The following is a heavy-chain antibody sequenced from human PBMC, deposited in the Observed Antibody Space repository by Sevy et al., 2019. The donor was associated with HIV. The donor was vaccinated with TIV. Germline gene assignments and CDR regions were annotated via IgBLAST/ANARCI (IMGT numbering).Heavy chain of an antibody. Sequence: ASVKVSCKASGYTFTSYGISWVRQAPGQGLEWMGWISAYNGNTNYAQKLQGRVTMTTDTSTSTACMELRSLRSDDTAVYYCARFLIRYYYDSSGYYYFDYWGQGTLVTVSS. CDR1: GYTFTSYG. CDR2: ISAYNGNT. D-gene: IGHD3-22*01. V-gene: IGHV1-18*01. J-gene: IGHJ4*02. CDR3: ARFLIRYYYDSSGYYYFDY.